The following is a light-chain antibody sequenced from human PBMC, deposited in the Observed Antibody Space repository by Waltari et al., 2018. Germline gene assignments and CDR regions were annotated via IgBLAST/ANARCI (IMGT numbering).Light chain of an antibody. Sequence: DIVLTQSPDSLAVSLGERATINCRSSQIVFDKSGVRNYLAWYQQKPGQSPKLLIYLASTRQSGFPDRFSGGESGTDFTLTINSLQAEDVAVYYCQHYIATSSFGPGTKVEIK. V-gene: IGKV4-1*01. CDR1: QIVFDKSGVRNY. CDR2: LAS. J-gene: IGKJ3*01. CDR3: QHYIATSS.